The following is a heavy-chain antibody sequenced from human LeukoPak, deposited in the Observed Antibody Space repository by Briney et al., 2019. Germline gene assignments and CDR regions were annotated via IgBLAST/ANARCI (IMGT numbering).Heavy chain of an antibody. V-gene: IGHV1-46*01. Sequence: ASVKVSCKASGYTFTSYYMHWVRQAPGQGLEWMGIINPSGGSTSYAQKFQGRVTMTRDMSTSTVYMELSSLRSEDTAVYYCARGEGYYDSSGYYSDTTIHWYFDLWGRGTLVTVSS. D-gene: IGHD3-22*01. CDR3: ARGEGYYDSSGYYSDTTIHWYFDL. J-gene: IGHJ2*01. CDR2: INPSGGST. CDR1: GYTFTSYY.